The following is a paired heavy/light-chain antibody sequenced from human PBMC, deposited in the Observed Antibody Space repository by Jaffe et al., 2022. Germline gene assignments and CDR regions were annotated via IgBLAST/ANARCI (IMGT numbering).Heavy chain of an antibody. Sequence: QVQLQESGPGLVKPSQTLSLTCTVSGGSISSGSYYWSWIRQPAGKGLEWIGHIYTSGSTNYNPSLKSRVTMSVDTSKNQFSLKLSSVTAADTAIYYCARSTMVRGVLEIHGGDDYWGQGTLVTVSS. CDR1: GGSISSGSYY. D-gene: IGHD3-10*01. J-gene: IGHJ4*02. CDR3: ARSTMVRGVLEIHGGDDY. V-gene: IGHV4-61*02. CDR2: IYTSGST.
Light chain of an antibody. Sequence: DIQMTQSPSSLSASVGDRVTITCRSSQGIRNDLGWYQQKPGKAPKRLIYAASSLQSGVPSRFSGSGSGTEFTLTISSLQPEDFATYYCLQHNSYSWTFGQGTKVEIK. V-gene: IGKV1-17*01. CDR2: AAS. CDR3: LQHNSYSWT. J-gene: IGKJ1*01. CDR1: QGIRND.